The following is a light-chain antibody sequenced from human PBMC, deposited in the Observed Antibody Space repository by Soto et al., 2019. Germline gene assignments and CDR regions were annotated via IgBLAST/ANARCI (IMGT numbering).Light chain of an antibody. CDR3: QQRSNWPLT. CDR2: DAS. Sequence: EIVLTQSPATLSLSPGERATLSCRASQSVSSYLDWYQQKPGQAPRLLIYDASNRATGIPARFSGSGSGTDFTLTISSLAPEYFAVYYWQQRSNWPLTFGGGTKVEIK. J-gene: IGKJ4*01. V-gene: IGKV3-11*01. CDR1: QSVSSY.